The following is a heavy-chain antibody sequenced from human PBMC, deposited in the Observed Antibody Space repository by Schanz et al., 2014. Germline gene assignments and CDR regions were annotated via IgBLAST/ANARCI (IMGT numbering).Heavy chain of an antibody. D-gene: IGHD1-26*01. CDR1: GFTFSSYS. CDR3: AREGSGSHYRLDY. V-gene: IGHV3-48*01. Sequence: EVQLVESGGGLVQPGGSLRLSCTASGFTFSSYSMNWVRQAPGKGLEWVSYVSRSTPDIYYVDSVKGRFTMSRDNAKNSLYRQMNSLRAEDEGRYFCAREGSGSHYRLDYWGQGSLVTVSS. J-gene: IGHJ4*02. CDR2: VSRSTPDI.